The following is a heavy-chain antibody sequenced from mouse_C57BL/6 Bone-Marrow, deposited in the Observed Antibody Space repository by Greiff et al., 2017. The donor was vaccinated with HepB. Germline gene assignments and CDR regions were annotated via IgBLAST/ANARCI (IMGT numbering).Heavy chain of an antibody. Sequence: QVQLKQPGTELVKPGASVKLSCKASGYTFTSYWMHWVKQRPGQGLEWIGNINPSNGGTNYNEKFKSKATLTVDKSSSTAYMQLSSLTSEDSAVYYCARSGNYGTWFAYWGQGTLVTVSA. J-gene: IGHJ3*01. CDR1: GYTFTSYW. CDR3: ARSGNYGTWFAY. CDR2: INPSNGGT. D-gene: IGHD2-1*01. V-gene: IGHV1-53*01.